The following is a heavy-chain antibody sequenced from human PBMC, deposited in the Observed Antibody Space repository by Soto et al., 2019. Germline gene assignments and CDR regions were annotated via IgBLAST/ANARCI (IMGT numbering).Heavy chain of an antibody. V-gene: IGHV1-69*02. D-gene: IGHD3-9*01. CDR2: IIPIICIA. CDR1: GGTFSSYT. CDR3: AGSVGFDQPKQDTFEI. J-gene: IGHJ3*02. Sequence: QVQLVQSGAEVKKPGSSVKVSCKASGGTFSSYTISWVRQAPGQGLEWMGRIIPIICIANYAKKFQGRVTITADKSPSPAQSELSSLRSEDTAVYCCAGSVGFDQPKQDTFEIWGQGTMVTVSS.